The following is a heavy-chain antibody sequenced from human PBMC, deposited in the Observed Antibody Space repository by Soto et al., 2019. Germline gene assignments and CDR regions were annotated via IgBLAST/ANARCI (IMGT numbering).Heavy chain of an antibody. Sequence: GGSLRLSCAASGFTFSSYAMSWVRQAPGKGLEWVSAISGSGGSTYYADSVKGRFTISRDNSKNTLYLQMNSLRAEDTAVYYCATSTKYCSSTSCYFYWGQGTLVTVSS. J-gene: IGHJ4*02. CDR1: GFTFSSYA. V-gene: IGHV3-23*01. CDR2: ISGSGGST. D-gene: IGHD2-2*01. CDR3: ATSTKYCSSTSCYFY.